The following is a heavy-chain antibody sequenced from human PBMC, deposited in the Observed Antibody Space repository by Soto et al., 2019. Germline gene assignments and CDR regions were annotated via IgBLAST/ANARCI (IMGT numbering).Heavy chain of an antibody. V-gene: IGHV3-48*01. CDR2: ISSSSSTI. Sequence: GGSLRLSCAASGFTFSSYSMNWVRQAPGKGLEWVSYISSSSSTIYYADSVKGRFTISRDNAKNSLYLQMNSLRADDTAVYYCARSPEASTGWFDPWGQGTLVTVSS. CDR1: GFTFSSYS. J-gene: IGHJ5*02. CDR3: ARSPEASTGWFDP.